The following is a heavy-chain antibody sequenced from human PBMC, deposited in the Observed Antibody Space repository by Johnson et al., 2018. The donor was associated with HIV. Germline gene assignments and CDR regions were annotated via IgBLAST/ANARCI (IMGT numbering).Heavy chain of an antibody. D-gene: IGHD6-13*01. V-gene: IGHV3-11*01. CDR3: AKVQLPGKQLVPDAFDI. Sequence: QVQLVESGGGLVKPGGSLRLSCATSGFTFSDYYMSWIRQPPGKGLEWLSYISSRGSTINYAESVRGRITIYRDNATNSLYLQITRLRAEDTALYYCAKVQLPGKQLVPDAFDIWGQGTMVTVSS. CDR1: GFTFSDYY. CDR2: ISSRGSTI. J-gene: IGHJ3*02.